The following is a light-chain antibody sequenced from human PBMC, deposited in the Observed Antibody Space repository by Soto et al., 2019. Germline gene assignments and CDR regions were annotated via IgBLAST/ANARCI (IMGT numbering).Light chain of an antibody. Sequence: DIQMTQSPSFVSASVGDRGTSTCRASQGFSSWLAWYQQKPGKAPKLLIYGASNLQSGVPARFSGSGSGTDFALTISSLQPEDFATYYCQQADSSPRTFGQGTKVEGK. CDR3: QQADSSPRT. V-gene: IGKV1-12*01. J-gene: IGKJ1*01. CDR2: GAS. CDR1: QGFSSW.